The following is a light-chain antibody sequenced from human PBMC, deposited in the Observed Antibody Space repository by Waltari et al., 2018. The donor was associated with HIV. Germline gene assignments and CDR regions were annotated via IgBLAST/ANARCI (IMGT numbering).Light chain of an antibody. CDR3: AAWDDSLSGRV. CDR1: SSNIGSNS. Sequence: QSVLTQPPSASGTPGQRVTISCSGSSSNIGSNSVNWYQQLPGTAPKLLIYNNNERPSGVPDRFSGSRAGASASLAISGLQSGDEADYYCAAWDDSLSGRVFGGGTKLTVL. CDR2: NNN. J-gene: IGLJ2*01. V-gene: IGLV1-44*01.